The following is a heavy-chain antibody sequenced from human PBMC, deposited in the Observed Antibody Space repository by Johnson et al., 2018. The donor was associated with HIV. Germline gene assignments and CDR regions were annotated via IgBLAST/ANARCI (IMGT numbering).Heavy chain of an antibody. CDR1: GFTFDDYG. J-gene: IGHJ3*02. Sequence: VQLVESGGGLVQPGRSLRLSCAASGFTFDDYGMHWVRQAPGKGLEWVSGISWNSGSIGYADSVKGRFTISRDNAKNSLYLQMNSLRAEDTALYYCARGGQVVRGAKGDAFDIWGQGTMVTVSS. V-gene: IGHV3-9*01. CDR2: ISWNSGSI. D-gene: IGHD3-10*01. CDR3: ARGGQVVRGAKGDAFDI.